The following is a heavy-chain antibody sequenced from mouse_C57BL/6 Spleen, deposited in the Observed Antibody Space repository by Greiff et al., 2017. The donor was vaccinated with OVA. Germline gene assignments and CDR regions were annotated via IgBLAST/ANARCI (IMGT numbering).Heavy chain of an antibody. CDR3: ARIVYYSNYGWMDY. CDR2: IWWDDDK. Sequence: QVTLKESGPGILQPSQTLSLSCSFSGFSLSTFGMGVGWIRQPSGKGLEWLAHIWWDDDKYYNPALKSRLTISKDTSKNQVFLKIANVDTADTATYYCARIVYYSNYGWMDYWGQGTSVTVSS. J-gene: IGHJ4*01. CDR1: GFSLSTFGMG. D-gene: IGHD2-5*01. V-gene: IGHV8-8*01.